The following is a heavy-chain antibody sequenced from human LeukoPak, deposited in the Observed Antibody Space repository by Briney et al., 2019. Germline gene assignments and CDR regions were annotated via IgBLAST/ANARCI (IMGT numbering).Heavy chain of an antibody. J-gene: IGHJ4*02. Sequence: GGSLRLSCAASGFTFSSYSMNWVRQAPGKGLEWVSSISSSSSYIYYADSVKGRFTTSRDNAKNSLYLQMNSLRAEDTAVYYCARGKWELSPFDYWGQGTLVTVSS. D-gene: IGHD1-26*01. CDR2: ISSSSSYI. V-gene: IGHV3-21*01. CDR3: ARGKWELSPFDY. CDR1: GFTFSSYS.